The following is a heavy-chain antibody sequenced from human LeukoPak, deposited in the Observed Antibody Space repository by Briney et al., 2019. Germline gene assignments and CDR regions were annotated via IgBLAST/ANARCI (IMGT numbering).Heavy chain of an antibody. CDR2: ISGSGGST. V-gene: IGHV3-23*01. D-gene: IGHD5-18*01. CDR1: GFTFSSYA. J-gene: IGHJ4*02. Sequence: PGGSLRLSCAASGFTFSSYAMSWVRQAPGKGLEWVSAISGSGGSTYYADSVKGRFTISRDNSKNTLYLQMNSLRAEDTAVYYCAKDRYAGSGYSYGYFDHWGQGTLVTVSS. CDR3: AKDRYAGSGYSYGYFDH.